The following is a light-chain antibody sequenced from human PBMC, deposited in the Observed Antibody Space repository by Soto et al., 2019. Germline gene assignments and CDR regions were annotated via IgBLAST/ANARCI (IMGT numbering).Light chain of an antibody. V-gene: IGLV2-14*03. J-gene: IGLJ2*01. Sequence: QSVLTQPASVSGSPGQSITISCTGTSSDIGARNYVSWYQQHPGKAPRLMIYDVSNRPSGVSYRFSGSKSGNTASLTISGLQAEDEADYYCSSYSSSNTHVVFGGGTKVTVL. CDR3: SSYSSSNTHVV. CDR2: DVS. CDR1: SSDIGARNY.